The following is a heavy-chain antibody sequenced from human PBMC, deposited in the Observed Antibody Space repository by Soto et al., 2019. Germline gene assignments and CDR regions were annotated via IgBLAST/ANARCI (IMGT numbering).Heavy chain of an antibody. Sequence: SCAASGFTFSSYGMHWVRQAPGKGLEWVAVIWYDGSNKYYADSVKGRFTISRDNSKNTLYLQMNSLRAEDTAVYYCARGALYGDVRRYFDYWGQGALVTVSS. J-gene: IGHJ4*02. CDR2: IWYDGSNK. CDR3: ARGALYGDVRRYFDY. V-gene: IGHV3-33*08. CDR1: GFTFSSYG. D-gene: IGHD4-17*01.